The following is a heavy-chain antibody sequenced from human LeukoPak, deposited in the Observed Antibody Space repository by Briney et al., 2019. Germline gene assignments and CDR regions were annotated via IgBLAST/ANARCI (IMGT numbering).Heavy chain of an antibody. CDR1: GVSFSGYY. CDR2: INHSGST. D-gene: IGHD3-3*01. V-gene: IGHV4-34*01. Sequence: SATLSLTCAVYGVSFSGYYWSWIRQPPGKGLEWIGEINHSGSTNYNPSLKSRVTISVDTSKNQFSLKLSSVTAADTAVYYCARNLLTIFGVVPYYYYGMDVWGQGTTVTVSS. J-gene: IGHJ6*02. CDR3: ARNLLTIFGVVPYYYYGMDV.